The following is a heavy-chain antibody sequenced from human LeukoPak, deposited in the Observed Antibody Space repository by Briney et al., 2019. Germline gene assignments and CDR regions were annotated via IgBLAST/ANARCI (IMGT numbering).Heavy chain of an antibody. CDR2: IIPIFGIA. CDR1: GGTFSSYA. Sequence: ASVKVSCKASGGTFSSYAISWVRQAPGQGLEWMGSIIPIFGIANYAQKFQGRVTITADKSTSTAYMELSSLRSEDTAVYYCAGSPITFGGVIAPTLDYWGQGTLVTVSS. V-gene: IGHV1-69*04. CDR3: AGSPITFGGVIAPTLDY. D-gene: IGHD3-16*02. J-gene: IGHJ4*02.